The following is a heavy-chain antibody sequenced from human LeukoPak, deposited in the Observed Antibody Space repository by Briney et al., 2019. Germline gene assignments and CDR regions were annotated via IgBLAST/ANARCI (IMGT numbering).Heavy chain of an antibody. CDR3: ARFGGRTGYYYYYMDI. Sequence: GGSLRLSCAASGFTFSSYSMNWVRQAPGKGLEWVSSISSSSSYIYYADSVKGRFTISRDNAKNSLYLQMNSLRAEDTAVYYCARFGGRTGYYYYYMDIWGKGTTVTVSS. CDR2: ISSSSSYI. J-gene: IGHJ6*03. D-gene: IGHD3-16*01. CDR1: GFTFSSYS. V-gene: IGHV3-21*01.